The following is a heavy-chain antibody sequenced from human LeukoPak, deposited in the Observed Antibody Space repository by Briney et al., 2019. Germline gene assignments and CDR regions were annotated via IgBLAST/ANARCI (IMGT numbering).Heavy chain of an antibody. CDR1: GFTFSSYS. Sequence: PGGSLRLSCAASGFTFSSYSMNWVRQAPGKGLEWVSSISSSSSYIYYADSVKGRFTISRDNAKNSLYLQMNSLRAEDTAVYYCARDHWELPHAFDIWGQGTMVTVSS. CDR3: ARDHWELPHAFDI. V-gene: IGHV3-21*01. J-gene: IGHJ3*02. D-gene: IGHD1-26*01. CDR2: ISSSSSYI.